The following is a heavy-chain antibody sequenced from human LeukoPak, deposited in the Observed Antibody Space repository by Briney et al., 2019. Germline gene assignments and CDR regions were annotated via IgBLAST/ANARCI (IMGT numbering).Heavy chain of an antibody. D-gene: IGHD1-7*01. Sequence: GGSLRLSCAASGFTFDNSWIHWVRQGPGRGLVWVSRISPDGITTNYADSVKGRFTISRDNAMDTLYLQMNSLRAEDTAVYYCATAGNYRFDNWGQGTLVTVSS. V-gene: IGHV3-74*01. CDR2: ISPDGITT. J-gene: IGHJ4*02. CDR1: GFTFDNSW. CDR3: ATAGNYRFDN.